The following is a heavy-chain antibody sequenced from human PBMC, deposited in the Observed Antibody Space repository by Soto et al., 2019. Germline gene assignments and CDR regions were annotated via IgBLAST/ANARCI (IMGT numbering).Heavy chain of an antibody. CDR2: IVVGSGNT. D-gene: IGHD3-22*01. J-gene: IGHJ4*02. CDR1: GFTFTSSA. V-gene: IGHV1-58*01. CDR3: AADTEPYDSSVMLEFDY. Sequence: ASVKVSCKASGFTFTSSAVQWVRQARGQRLEWIGWIVVGSGNTNYAQKFQERVTITRDMSTSTAYMELSSLRSEDTAVYYCAADTEPYDSSVMLEFDYWGQGTLVTVSS.